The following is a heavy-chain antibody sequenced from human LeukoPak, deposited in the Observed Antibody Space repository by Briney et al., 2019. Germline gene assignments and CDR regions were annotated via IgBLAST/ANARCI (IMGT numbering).Heavy chain of an antibody. CDR2: IFYSGST. CDR1: GGSISSYD. V-gene: IGHV4-59*08. CDR3: VRPLYNSGWDAFDI. Sequence: SETLSLTCTVSGGSISSYDWSWIRQPPGKGLEWIAYIFYSGSTNYNPSLKSRVTISVDTSKNQFSLKLSSVTAADTAVYYCVRPLYNSGWDAFDIWGQGTMVTVSS. J-gene: IGHJ3*02. D-gene: IGHD6-19*01.